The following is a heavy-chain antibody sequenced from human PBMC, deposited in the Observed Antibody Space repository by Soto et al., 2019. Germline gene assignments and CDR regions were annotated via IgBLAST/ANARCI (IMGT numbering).Heavy chain of an antibody. V-gene: IGHV1-69*01. CDR1: GGTFSSYA. CDR2: IIPIFGTA. CDR3: AREDIVVVPAANPYWYFDL. J-gene: IGHJ2*01. Sequence: QVQLVQSGAEVKKPGSSVKVSCKASGGTFSSYAISWVRQAPGQWLEWMGGIIPIFGTANYAQKFQGRVTITADESTSTAYMELSSLRSEDTAVYYCAREDIVVVPAANPYWYFDLWGRGTLVTVSS. D-gene: IGHD2-2*01.